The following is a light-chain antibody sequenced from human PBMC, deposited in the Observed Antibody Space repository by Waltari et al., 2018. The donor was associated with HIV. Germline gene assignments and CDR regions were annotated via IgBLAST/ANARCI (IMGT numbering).Light chain of an antibody. CDR1: QSLLHSNGYNY. CDR3: QQANSVPLT. V-gene: IGKV2-28*01. CDR2: LGS. Sequence: DIVMTQSPLSLPVTPGEPASISCRSSQSLLHSNGYNYLDWYLQKPGQSPQLLIYLGSNRASGVPDRFSGSGSGTDFTLTISSLQPEDFATYYCQQANSVPLTFGQGTKLEIK. J-gene: IGKJ2*01.